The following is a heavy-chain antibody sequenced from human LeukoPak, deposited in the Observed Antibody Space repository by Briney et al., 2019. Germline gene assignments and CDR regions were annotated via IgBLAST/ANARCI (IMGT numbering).Heavy chain of an antibody. D-gene: IGHD6-19*01. J-gene: IGHJ5*02. CDR1: GGSFSGYY. Sequence: SETLSLTCAVYGGSFSGYYWSWIRQPPGKGLEWIGEINHSGSTNYNPSLKSRVTISVDTSKNQFSLKLSSVTAADTAVYYCARSRWLVRNWFDPWGRGTLVTVSS. CDR2: INHSGST. V-gene: IGHV4-34*01. CDR3: ARSRWLVRNWFDP.